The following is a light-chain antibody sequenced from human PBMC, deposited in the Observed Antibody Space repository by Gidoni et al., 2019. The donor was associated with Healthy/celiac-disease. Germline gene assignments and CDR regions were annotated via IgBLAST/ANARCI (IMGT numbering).Light chain of an antibody. J-gene: IGKJ1*01. Sequence: EIVMTQFPATLSVSPGERATLSCRASQSVSSNLAWYQQKPGQAPRLLIYGAPTRATGIPARFSGSGSGTEFTLTISSLQSEDFAVYYCQQYNNWPPVTFGQGTKVEIK. CDR2: GAP. V-gene: IGKV3D-15*01. CDR1: QSVSSN. CDR3: QQYNNWPPVT.